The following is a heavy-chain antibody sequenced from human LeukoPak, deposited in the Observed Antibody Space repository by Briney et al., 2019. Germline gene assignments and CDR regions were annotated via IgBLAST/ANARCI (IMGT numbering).Heavy chain of an antibody. J-gene: IGHJ4*02. CDR2: ISAYNGNT. CDR3: AREGYCSGGSCYFLAPFDY. D-gene: IGHD2-15*01. Sequence: GASVKVSCKASGYTFTSYGISWVRQAPGQGLEWMGWISAYNGNTNYAQKLQGRVTVTTDTSTSTAYMELRSLRSDDTAVYYCAREGYCSGGSCYFLAPFDYWGQGTLVTVSS. CDR1: GYTFTSYG. V-gene: IGHV1-18*01.